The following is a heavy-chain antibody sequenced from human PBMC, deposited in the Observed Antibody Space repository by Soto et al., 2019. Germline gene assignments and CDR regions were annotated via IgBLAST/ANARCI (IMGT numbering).Heavy chain of an antibody. CDR2: IIPIFGTA. CDR1: GGTFSSYA. Sequence: SVKVSCKASGGTFSSYAISWVRQAPGQGLEWMGGIIPIFGTANYAQKFQGRVTITADESTSTAYMELSSLRSEDTAVYYCARGILWFGVPVGMDVWGQGTTVTVSS. J-gene: IGHJ6*02. V-gene: IGHV1-69*13. D-gene: IGHD3-10*01. CDR3: ARGILWFGVPVGMDV.